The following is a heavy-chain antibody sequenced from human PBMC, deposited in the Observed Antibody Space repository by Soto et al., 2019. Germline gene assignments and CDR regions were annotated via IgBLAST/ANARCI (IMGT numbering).Heavy chain of an antibody. Sequence: ASVKVSCKASGYTFTSYGISWVRQAPGQGLEWMGWISAYNGNTNYAQKLQGRVTMTTDTSTSTAYMELRSLRSDDTAVYSCARAYDFWSGHSGYFDYWGQGTLVTVSS. D-gene: IGHD3-3*01. CDR3: ARAYDFWSGHSGYFDY. CDR2: ISAYNGNT. J-gene: IGHJ4*02. V-gene: IGHV1-18*04. CDR1: GYTFTSYG.